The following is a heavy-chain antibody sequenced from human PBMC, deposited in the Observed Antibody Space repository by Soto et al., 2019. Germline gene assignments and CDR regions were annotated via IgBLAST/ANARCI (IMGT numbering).Heavy chain of an antibody. Sequence: QVTLKESGPVLVKPTETLTLTCTVSGFSLSNARMGVSWIRQPPGKALEWLAHIFSNDEKSYSTSLKSRLTISTDPSKTQVVLTMTNKDPVDTATYYCARIPAYGWNTVPLAYSYGMDVWGQGTTVTVSS. CDR3: ARIPAYGWNTVPLAYSYGMDV. J-gene: IGHJ6*02. CDR1: GFSLSNARMG. D-gene: IGHD1-1*01. V-gene: IGHV2-26*01. CDR2: IFSNDEK.